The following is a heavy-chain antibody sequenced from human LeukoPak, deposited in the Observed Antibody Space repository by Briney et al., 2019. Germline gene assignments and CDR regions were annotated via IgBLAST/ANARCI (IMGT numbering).Heavy chain of an antibody. Sequence: GSLRLSCAASGFTFSSYAMHWVRQAPGKGLEWVAVISYDGSNKYYADSVKGRFTISRDNSKNTLYLQMNSLRAEDTAVYYCARGSGYFQHWGQGTLVTVSS. CDR3: ARGSGYFQH. CDR2: ISYDGSNK. CDR1: GFTFSSYA. J-gene: IGHJ1*01. V-gene: IGHV3-30-3*01.